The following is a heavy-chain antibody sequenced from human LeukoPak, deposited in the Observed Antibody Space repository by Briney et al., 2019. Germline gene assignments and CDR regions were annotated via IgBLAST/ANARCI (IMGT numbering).Heavy chain of an antibody. D-gene: IGHD3-22*01. CDR1: GGSISSGGYY. CDR3: ARNSWHDSSGYMPFDY. J-gene: IGHJ4*02. V-gene: IGHV4-31*03. CDR2: IYYSGSA. Sequence: SETLSLTCTVSGGSISSGGYYWSWIRQHPGKGLEWIGYIYYSGSAYYNPSLKSRVTISVDTSKNQFSLKLSSVTAADTAVYYCARNSWHDSSGYMPFDYWGQGTLVTVSS.